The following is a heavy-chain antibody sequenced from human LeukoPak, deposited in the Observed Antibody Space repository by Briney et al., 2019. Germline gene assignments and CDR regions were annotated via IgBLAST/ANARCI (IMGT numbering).Heavy chain of an antibody. CDR2: INYSGNT. Sequence: SETLSLTCTVSGDSIGSSGYYWGWIRQSPGKGLEWIGTINYSGNTYYNPSLKSRVTISVDTSKNQFSLKLRSVTAADTAVYYCARAQGTVAIDYWGQGTLVTVSS. CDR1: GDSIGSSGYY. CDR3: ARAQGTVAIDY. J-gene: IGHJ4*02. D-gene: IGHD5-12*01. V-gene: IGHV4-39*07.